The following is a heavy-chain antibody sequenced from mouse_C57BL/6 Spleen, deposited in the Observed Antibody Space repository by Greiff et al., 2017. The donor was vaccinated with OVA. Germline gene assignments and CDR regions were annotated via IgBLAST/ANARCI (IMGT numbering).Heavy chain of an antibody. CDR3: ARKAWGLDY. D-gene: IGHD4-1*01. J-gene: IGHJ2*01. CDR2: IDPSDSYT. Sequence: QVQLQQPGAELVMPGASVKLSCKASGYTFTSYWMHWVKQRPGQGLEWIGEIDPSDSYTNYNQKFKGKSTLTVDKSSSTAYMQLSSLTSEDSAVYYCARKAWGLDYWGQGTTLTVSS. V-gene: IGHV1-69*01. CDR1: GYTFTSYW.